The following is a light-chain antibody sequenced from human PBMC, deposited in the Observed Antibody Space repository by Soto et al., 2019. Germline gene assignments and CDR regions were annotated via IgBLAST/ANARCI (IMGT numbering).Light chain of an antibody. CDR1: QTVFHSSYNKDF. J-gene: IGKJ2*01. CDR2: WAS. CDR3: QQYYSSLT. Sequence: DIVMTQSPVSLSVSLGERATINCKSSQTVFHSSYNKDFLAWYQQKPGQPPKLLFYWASTRESGVPARFSGGGAGTDFSLTIRSLQAEDVAVYYCQQYYSSLTFGQGTKLEIK. V-gene: IGKV4-1*01.